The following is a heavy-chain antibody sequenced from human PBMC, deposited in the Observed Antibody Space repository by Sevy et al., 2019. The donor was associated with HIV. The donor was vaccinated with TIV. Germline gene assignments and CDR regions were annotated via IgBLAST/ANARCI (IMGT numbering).Heavy chain of an antibody. CDR3: ARVRGKWLGDAFDI. CDR1: GFTFSTYI. V-gene: IGHV3-21*01. CDR2: ISISISYI. Sequence: GGSLRLSCAASGFTFSTYIMNWVRQAPGKGLEWVSSISISISYIYYADSVKGRFTISRDNAKNSLYLQMNSLRAEDTAVYYCARVRGKWLGDAFDIWGQGTMVIVSS. D-gene: IGHD6-19*01. J-gene: IGHJ3*02.